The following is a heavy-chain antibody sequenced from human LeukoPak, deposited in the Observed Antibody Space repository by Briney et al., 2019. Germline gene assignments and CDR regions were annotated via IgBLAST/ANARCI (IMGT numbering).Heavy chain of an antibody. Sequence: GGSLRLSCAASGLSFNSCGMHWVRQAPGKGLEWVAVISSDGSNKYYADSVKGRFTISRGNSKNTLSLQMNSLRTEDTAVFYCAKGSGGSGSFYNHFDCWGRGTLVTVSS. V-gene: IGHV3-30*18. CDR3: AKGSGGSGSFYNHFDC. D-gene: IGHD3-10*01. CDR1: GLSFNSCG. CDR2: ISSDGSNK. J-gene: IGHJ4*02.